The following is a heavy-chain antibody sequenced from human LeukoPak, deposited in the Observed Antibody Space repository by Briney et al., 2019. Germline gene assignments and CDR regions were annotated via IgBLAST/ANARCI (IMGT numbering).Heavy chain of an antibody. V-gene: IGHV3-48*01. D-gene: IGHD6-13*01. Sequence: PGGSLRLSCAASGFTFSSYSMNWVRQAPGKGLEWVSYISSSSSTIYYADSVKGRFTISRDNAKNSLYLQMNSLRAEDRAVYYCAKFGCSSSWSEGYWGQGTLVTVSS. CDR1: GFTFSSYS. CDR3: AKFGCSSSWSEGY. CDR2: ISSSSSTI. J-gene: IGHJ4*02.